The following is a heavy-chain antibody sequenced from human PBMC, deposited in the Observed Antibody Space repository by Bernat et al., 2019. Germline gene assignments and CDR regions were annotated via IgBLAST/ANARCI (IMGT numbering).Heavy chain of an antibody. J-gene: IGHJ4*02. CDR2: INGVSGST. D-gene: IGHD5-12*01. CDR1: GYTFTIYY. CDR3: VRGGWSGYDREADY. Sequence: QAGAEVKKPGASVKVSCKASGYTFTIYYIHWVRQAPGQGLEWMGIINGVSGSTSHAQKFQGRVTLTRDTSTSTVYMDLSSLRSEDTAVYYCVRGGWSGYDREADYWGQGTPVTVSS. V-gene: IGHV1-46*01.